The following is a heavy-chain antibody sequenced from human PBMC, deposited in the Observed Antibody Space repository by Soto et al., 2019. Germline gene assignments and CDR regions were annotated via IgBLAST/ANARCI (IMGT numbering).Heavy chain of an antibody. V-gene: IGHV3-73*02. CDR1: GFTFSGSA. CDR3: TFIGPGGEFDY. Sequence: EVQLVESGGGLVQPGGSLKLSCAASGFTFSGSAMHWVRQASGKGLEWIGRIRSKANDYATAYDASVKGRFTISRDDSKNTADLQMNSLKTEDTAVYHCTFIGPGGEFDYWGQGSLVTVSS. D-gene: IGHD6-13*01. CDR2: IRSKANDYAT. J-gene: IGHJ4*02.